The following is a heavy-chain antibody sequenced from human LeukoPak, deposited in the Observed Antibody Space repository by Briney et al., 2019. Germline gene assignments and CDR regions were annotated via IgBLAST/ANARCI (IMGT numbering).Heavy chain of an antibody. CDR3: ARGDYYYDSSGYPDY. V-gene: IGHV3-74*01. CDR1: GFTFSSYW. Sequence: PGGSLRLSCAASGFTFSSYWMHWVRQAPGKGLVGVSRINSDGSSTSYADSVKGRFTISRDNAKNTLYLQMNSLRAEDTAVYYCARGDYYYDSSGYPDYWGQGTLVTVSS. CDR2: INSDGSST. D-gene: IGHD3-22*01. J-gene: IGHJ4*02.